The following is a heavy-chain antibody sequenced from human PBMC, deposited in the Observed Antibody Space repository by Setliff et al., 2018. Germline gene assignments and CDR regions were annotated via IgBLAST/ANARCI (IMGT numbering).Heavy chain of an antibody. V-gene: IGHV4-39*01. J-gene: IGHJ5*02. CDR1: DVSISSSSFY. Sequence: SETLSLTCTVSDVSISSSSFYWAWIRQPPGKGLEWIGSIYYSGSTYYNPSLTSRVTISVDTSNDQFSLNLRSVTAADTAIYYCARHKVIKKEFIRLTWFDPWGQGTLVTVSS. CDR2: IYYSGST. CDR3: ARHKVIKKEFIRLTWFDP. D-gene: IGHD3-10*01.